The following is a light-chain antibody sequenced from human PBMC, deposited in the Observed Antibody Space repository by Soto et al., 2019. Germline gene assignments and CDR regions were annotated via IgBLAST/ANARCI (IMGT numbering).Light chain of an antibody. J-gene: IGLJ2*01. V-gene: IGLV2-11*01. CDR1: SSDVGGYNY. CDR2: DVS. Sequence: QSVLTQHASVSGSPGQSITISCTGTSSDVGGYNYVSWYQQHPGKAPKLMIYDVSKRPSGVPDRFSGSKSGNTASLTISGLQAEDEADYYCCSYAGSYSVVFGGGTKLTVL. CDR3: CSYAGSYSVV.